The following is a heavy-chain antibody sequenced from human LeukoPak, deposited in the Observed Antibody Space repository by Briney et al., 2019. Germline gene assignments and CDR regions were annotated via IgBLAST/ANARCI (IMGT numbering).Heavy chain of an antibody. D-gene: IGHD2-15*01. V-gene: IGHV1-2*02. CDR1: GYTFTDYY. Sequence: ASVKVSCKASGYTFTDYYMHWVRQAPGQGLEWMGWINPNSGGTNYAQKFQGRVSMTRDTSISTAYMELSRLRSDDTAVYYCARDQGYCSGGSCYSDAFDIWGQGTMVTVSS. CDR3: ARDQGYCSGGSCYSDAFDI. CDR2: INPNSGGT. J-gene: IGHJ3*02.